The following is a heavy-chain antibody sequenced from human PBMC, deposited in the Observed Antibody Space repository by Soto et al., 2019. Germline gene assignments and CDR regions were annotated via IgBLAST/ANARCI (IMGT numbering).Heavy chain of an antibody. CDR3: ARVPSSYYDSSGYYRPEYFQH. D-gene: IGHD3-22*01. J-gene: IGHJ1*01. CDR2: IYYSGST. V-gene: IGHV4-59*01. CDR1: GGSISSYY. Sequence: QVQLQESGPGLVKPSETLSLTCTVSGGSISSYYWSWIRQPPGKGLEWIGYIYYSGSTNYNPSLKRRVTISVDTSKNQCARKLSSGTAADTAVYYCARVPSSYYDSSGYYRPEYFQHWGQGTLVTVSS.